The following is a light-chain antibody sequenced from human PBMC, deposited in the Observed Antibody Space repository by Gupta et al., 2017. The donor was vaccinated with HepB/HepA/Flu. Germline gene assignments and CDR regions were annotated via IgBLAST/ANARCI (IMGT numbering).Light chain of an antibody. V-gene: IGKV3-11*01. CDR3: QQRNNWPLFT. Sequence: IVLTQSPATLSLSPGERATLSCRASQSVSTYVAWYQQKPGQAPRLLIYDTFNRVPGIPARFSGSGSGTDFTLTISSLEPQDFAVYYCQQRNNWPLFTFGPGTKVDF. J-gene: IGKJ3*01. CDR2: DTF. CDR1: QSVSTY.